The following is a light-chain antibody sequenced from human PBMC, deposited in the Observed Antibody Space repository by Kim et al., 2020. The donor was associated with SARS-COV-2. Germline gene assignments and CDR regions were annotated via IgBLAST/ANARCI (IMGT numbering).Light chain of an antibody. V-gene: IGLV7-46*01. J-gene: IGLJ3*02. CDR3: LLCYTGAPWV. CDR2: DTS. Sequence: QAVVTQEPSLTVSPGGTVTLTCASSTGAVTSGHYPYWFQQKPGQAPRTLIYDTSNTHSWTPARFSGSLLGGKAALTLSGAQPEDETEYYCLLCYTGAPWVFGGGTKLTVL. CDR1: TGAVTSGHY.